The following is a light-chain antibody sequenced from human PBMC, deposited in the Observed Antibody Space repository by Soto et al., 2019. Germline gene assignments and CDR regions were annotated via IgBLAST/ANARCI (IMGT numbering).Light chain of an antibody. Sequence: EIVLTQSPGTLSLSPGERSTVSCSASQSVSSSYLAWYQQKPGQAPRLLIYGASSRATGIPDRFSGSGSGTDFTLTISRLEPEDFAVYYCQQYGSSPLTFGGGTKVDIK. J-gene: IGKJ4*01. CDR3: QQYGSSPLT. CDR1: QSVSSSY. CDR2: GAS. V-gene: IGKV3-20*01.